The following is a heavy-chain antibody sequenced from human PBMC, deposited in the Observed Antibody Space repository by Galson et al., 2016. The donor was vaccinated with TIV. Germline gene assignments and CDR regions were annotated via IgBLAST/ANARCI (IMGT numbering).Heavy chain of an antibody. CDR2: INGDGTEI. V-gene: IGHV3-7*01. Sequence: SLRLSCAASGFTFSSYTMNWVRQAPGKGLEWVANINGDGTEIKYVDSVKGRFTISRDNAKNSLYLQMSNLRVEDTAIYYCAQWLGTSNSWGQGTLVTVSS. CDR3: AQWLGTSNS. J-gene: IGHJ4*02. D-gene: IGHD6-19*01. CDR1: GFTFSSYT.